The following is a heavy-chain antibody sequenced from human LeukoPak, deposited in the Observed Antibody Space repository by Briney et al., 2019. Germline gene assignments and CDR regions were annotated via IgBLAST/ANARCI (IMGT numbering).Heavy chain of an antibody. CDR1: GFTFSSYA. J-gene: IGHJ3*01. V-gene: IGHV3-23*01. CDR2: ISGSGGST. Sequence: GGSLRLSCAASGFTFSSYAMSWVRQAPGKGLEWVSAISGSGGSTYYADSVKGRFTISRDNSKNTLYLQMNSLGAEDTAVYYCAKGTSDYYDSTWGQGTMVTVSS. D-gene: IGHD3-22*01. CDR3: AKGTSDYYDST.